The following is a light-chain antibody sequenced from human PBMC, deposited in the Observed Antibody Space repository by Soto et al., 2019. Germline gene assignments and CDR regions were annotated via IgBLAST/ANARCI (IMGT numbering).Light chain of an antibody. CDR3: CSYAGSSTFSYV. Sequence: QSVLTQPASVSGSPGQSITLSCTGNSSDVGSYNLVSWYQQHPGKAPKLMIYEGSKRPSGVSNRFSGSKSGDTASLTISGLQAEEEADYYCCSYAGSSTFSYVFGTGTKVTVL. CDR1: SSDVGSYNL. J-gene: IGLJ1*01. V-gene: IGLV2-23*03. CDR2: EGS.